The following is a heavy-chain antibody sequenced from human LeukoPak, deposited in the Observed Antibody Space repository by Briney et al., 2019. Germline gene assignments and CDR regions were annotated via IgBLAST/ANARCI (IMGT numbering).Heavy chain of an antibody. D-gene: IGHD6-19*01. Sequence: GGSLRLSCAASGFTFSSYSMNWVRQAPGKGLEWVSHISSSSSTIYYADSVKGRFTISRDNAKNSLYLQMNSLRAEDTAVYYCARDGESSGWSSDAFDIWGQGTMVTVSS. V-gene: IGHV3-48*04. CDR2: ISSSSSTI. CDR1: GFTFSSYS. J-gene: IGHJ3*02. CDR3: ARDGESSGWSSDAFDI.